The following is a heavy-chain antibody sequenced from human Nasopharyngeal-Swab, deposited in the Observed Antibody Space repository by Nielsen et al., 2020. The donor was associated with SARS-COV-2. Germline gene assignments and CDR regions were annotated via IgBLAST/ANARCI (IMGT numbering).Heavy chain of an antibody. V-gene: IGHV3-23*01. J-gene: IGHJ6*02. Sequence: GESLKISWAASGFRFSSYAMSWVRQAPGKGLEWVSALSASGGSTYYADSVKGRFTISRDTSKDTLYLHMHSLRAEDSAVYFCAKDLWPPYGMDVWGQGTAVTVSS. D-gene: IGHD3-16*01. CDR2: LSASGGST. CDR3: AKDLWPPYGMDV. CDR1: GFRFSSYA.